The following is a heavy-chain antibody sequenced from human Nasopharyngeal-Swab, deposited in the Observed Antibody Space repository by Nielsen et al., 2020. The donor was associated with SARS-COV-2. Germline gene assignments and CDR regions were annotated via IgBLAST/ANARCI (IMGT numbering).Heavy chain of an antibody. J-gene: IGHJ6*02. CDR2: MNPNSGNT. CDR3: ARTYYYDSSGYCSGVDV. CDR1: GYTFTSYD. Sequence: ASVKVSCKASGYTFTSYDINWVRQATGQGLEWMGWMNPNSGNTGYAQKFQGRVTITRNTSISTAYMELSSLRSEDTAVYYCARTYYYDSSGYCSGVDVWGQGTTVTVSS. D-gene: IGHD3-22*01. V-gene: IGHV1-8*03.